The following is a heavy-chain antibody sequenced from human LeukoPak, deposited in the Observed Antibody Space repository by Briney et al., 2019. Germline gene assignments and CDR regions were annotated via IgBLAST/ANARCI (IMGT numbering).Heavy chain of an antibody. Sequence: PGGSLRLSCAASGFTFSSYAMSWVRQAPGKGLEWVSAISGSGGSTYYADSVKGRFTISRDNSKNTLYLQMNSLRAEDTAVYYCAKAGYYDSSGYYYGLSYWGQGTLVTVSS. CDR1: GFTFSSYA. CDR2: ISGSGGST. D-gene: IGHD3-22*01. J-gene: IGHJ4*02. V-gene: IGHV3-23*01. CDR3: AKAGYYDSSGYYYGLSY.